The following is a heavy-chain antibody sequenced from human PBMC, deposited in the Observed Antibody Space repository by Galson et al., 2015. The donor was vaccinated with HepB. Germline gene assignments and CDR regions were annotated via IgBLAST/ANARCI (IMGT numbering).Heavy chain of an antibody. CDR1: GFTLSDNY. D-gene: IGHD3-16*02. CDR2: ISGSGDST. Sequence: SLRLSCAASGFTLSDNYMSWIRQTPGKGLEWLSYISGSGDSTYYADSVKGRFTISRDNAKNSLYLQMNSLRAEDTAVYFCAREAGASYDDIWGTYHYNWFDPWGQGTLVTVSS. CDR3: AREAGASYDDIWGTYHYNWFDP. V-gene: IGHV3-11*01. J-gene: IGHJ5*02.